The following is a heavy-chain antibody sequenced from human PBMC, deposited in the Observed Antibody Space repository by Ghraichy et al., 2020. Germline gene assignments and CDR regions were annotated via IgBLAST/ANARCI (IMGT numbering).Heavy chain of an antibody. V-gene: IGHV3-30*18. D-gene: IGHD2-15*01. CDR3: AKDLRQFLLAFDY. CDR1: GFTFSSYG. Sequence: GGSLRLSCAASGFTFSSYGMHWVRQAPGTGLEWVAVISYDGSNKYYADSVKGRFTISRDNSKNTLYLQMNSLRAEDTAVYYCAKDLRQFLLAFDYWGQGTLVTVSS. CDR2: ISYDGSNK. J-gene: IGHJ4*02.